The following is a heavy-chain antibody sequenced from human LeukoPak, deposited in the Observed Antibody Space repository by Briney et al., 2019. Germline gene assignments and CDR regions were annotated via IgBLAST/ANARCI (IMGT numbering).Heavy chain of an antibody. CDR2: IYYSGTT. D-gene: IGHD7-27*01. CDR3: ARRYAGDTFDY. J-gene: IGHJ4*02. V-gene: IGHV4-39*01. Sequence: SETLSLTCTVSGCSISSTNYYWGWIRQPPGKGLEWIGSIYYSGTTYYRESLKNRITISIDTSKNQFSLKLRYVDAADTAVYYCARRYAGDTFDYWGQGTLVTVSS. CDR1: GCSISSTNYY.